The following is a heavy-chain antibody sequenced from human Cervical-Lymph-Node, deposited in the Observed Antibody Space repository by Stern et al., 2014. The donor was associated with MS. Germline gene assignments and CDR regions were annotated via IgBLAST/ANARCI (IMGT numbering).Heavy chain of an antibody. CDR2: IYYSGRT. Sequence: QVQLQESGPGLVKPSQTLSLTCTVSGGSISSGGYYWSWIRQHPGKGLEWIGYIYYSGRTYYNQSLKSRVTISVDTSKNQFSLKLSSVTAADTAVYYCARGRDGYKSHFDYWGQGTLVTVSS. CDR3: ARGRDGYKSHFDY. CDR1: GGSISSGGYY. D-gene: IGHD5-24*01. J-gene: IGHJ4*02. V-gene: IGHV4-31*03.